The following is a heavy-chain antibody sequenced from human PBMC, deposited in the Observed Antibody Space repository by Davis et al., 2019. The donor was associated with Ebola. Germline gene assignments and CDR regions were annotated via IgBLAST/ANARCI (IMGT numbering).Heavy chain of an antibody. D-gene: IGHD3-3*01. CDR1: GYTFTSYG. CDR3: ARSRFFEWLTPRYFDY. CDR2: ITPDNNNT. Sequence: ASVKVSCKASGYTFTSYGITWVRQAPGQGLEWMGWITPDNNNTQYAQEFQGRVTMTTAASTSTAYMELRSLRVDDAAVYYCARSRFFEWLTPRYFDYWGQGSLVTVSS. V-gene: IGHV1-18*01. J-gene: IGHJ4*02.